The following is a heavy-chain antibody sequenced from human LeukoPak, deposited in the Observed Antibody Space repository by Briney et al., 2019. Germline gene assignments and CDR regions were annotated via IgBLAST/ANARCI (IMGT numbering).Heavy chain of an antibody. CDR2: IKQGGREE. Sequence: GGSLRLSCVASEFIFSDYWMSWVRQARGKGLEWVANIKQGGREEKYVGSVKGRFAISRDDTKSTLYLQMDSLSGDDTAVYYCARDNGGWFDSWGRGTLVTVSS. V-gene: IGHV3-7*03. J-gene: IGHJ5*01. CDR3: ARDNGGWFDS. D-gene: IGHD3-10*01. CDR1: EFIFSDYW.